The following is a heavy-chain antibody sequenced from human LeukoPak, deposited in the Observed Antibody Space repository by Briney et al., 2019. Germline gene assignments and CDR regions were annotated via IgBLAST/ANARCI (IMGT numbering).Heavy chain of an antibody. Sequence: PGGSLRLSCAASGFTFSSYSMNWVRQAPGKGLEWVSSISSSSSYIYYADSVKGRFTISRDNAKNSLYLQMNSLRAEDTAVYYCARGGVRVPVASGYVPNWFDPWGQGTLVTVSS. V-gene: IGHV3-21*01. D-gene: IGHD2-2*01. CDR1: GFTFSSYS. CDR2: ISSSSSYI. J-gene: IGHJ5*02. CDR3: ARGGVRVPVASGYVPNWFDP.